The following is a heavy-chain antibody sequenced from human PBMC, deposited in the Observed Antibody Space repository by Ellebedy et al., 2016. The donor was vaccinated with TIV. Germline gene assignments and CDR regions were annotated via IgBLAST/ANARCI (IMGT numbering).Heavy chain of an antibody. V-gene: IGHV3-74*01. J-gene: IGHJ6*02. CDR3: ARDQGYYYYGMDV. Sequence: PGGSLRLSCAASGFAFNLFRMHWVRQAPGKGPGWVSFIKSDGISTNYADSVRGRFTISRDNAKNSLYLQMNSLRAEDTAVYYCARDQGYYYYGMDVWGQGTTVTVSS. CDR2: IKSDGIST. CDR1: GFAFNLFR.